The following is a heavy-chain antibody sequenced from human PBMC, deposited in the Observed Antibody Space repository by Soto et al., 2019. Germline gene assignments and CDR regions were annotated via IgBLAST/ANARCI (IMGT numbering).Heavy chain of an antibody. Sequence: GXGLEWVSYISSSSSTIYYADSVKGRFTISRDNAKNSLYLQMNSLRAEDTAVYYCAGGPLSDFWSGYRYYYMDVWGKGTTVTVSS. V-gene: IGHV3-48*01. CDR3: AGGPLSDFWSGYRYYYMDV. D-gene: IGHD3-3*01. J-gene: IGHJ6*03. CDR2: ISSSSSTI.